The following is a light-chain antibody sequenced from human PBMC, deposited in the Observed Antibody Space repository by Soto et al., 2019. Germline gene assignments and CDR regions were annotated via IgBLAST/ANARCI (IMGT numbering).Light chain of an antibody. V-gene: IGKV3-20*01. CDR2: GAS. CDR3: QQYGSSGT. J-gene: IGKJ1*01. Sequence: NVFTQSPGTLSLSKGERASLSCRASQSVSNNYLAWYQQKPGQAPRLLIYGASNRATGIPDRFSGSGSGTDFTLTISRLEPEDFAVYYCQQYGSSGTFGQGTKVDIK. CDR1: QSVSNNY.